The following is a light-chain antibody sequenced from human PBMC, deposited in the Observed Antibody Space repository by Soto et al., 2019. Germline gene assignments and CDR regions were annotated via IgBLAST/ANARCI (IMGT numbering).Light chain of an antibody. J-gene: IGKJ1*01. CDR3: QHYNSYSAA. Sequence: DIQMTQSPSTLSGSVGDRVTITCRASQSISSWLAWYQQKPGKAPKLLIYKASSLKSGVPSRFSGSGSGTEFTLTISSLQPDDFATYYCQHYNSYSAAFGQGTKVDNK. CDR1: QSISSW. V-gene: IGKV1-5*03. CDR2: KAS.